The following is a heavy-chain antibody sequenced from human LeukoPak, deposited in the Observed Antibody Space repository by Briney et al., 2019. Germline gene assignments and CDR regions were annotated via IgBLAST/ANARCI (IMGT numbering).Heavy chain of an antibody. CDR2: ISGSGGST. CDR1: GFTFDDYG. D-gene: IGHD4-23*01. V-gene: IGHV3-20*04. J-gene: IGHJ5*02. Sequence: GSLRLSCAASGFTFDDYGMSWVRQAPGKGLEWVSGISGSGGSTYYADSVKGRFTISRDNAKNSLYLQMNSLRAEDTAVYYCASLTTVVTPIGDWFDPWGQGTLVTVSS. CDR3: ASLTTVVTPIGDWFDP.